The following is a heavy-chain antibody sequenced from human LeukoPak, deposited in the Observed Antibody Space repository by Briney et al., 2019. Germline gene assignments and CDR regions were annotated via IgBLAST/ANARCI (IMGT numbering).Heavy chain of an antibody. CDR3: AKARHSSSWAFDY. CDR1: EFTFSSYE. J-gene: IGHJ4*02. Sequence: GGSLRLSCAASEFTFSSYEMNWVRQAPGKGLEWVSYISSSGSTIYYADSVKGRFTISRDNSKNTLYLQMNSLRAEDTAVYYCAKARHSSSWAFDYWGQGTLVTVSS. CDR2: ISSSGSTI. V-gene: IGHV3-48*03. D-gene: IGHD6-13*01.